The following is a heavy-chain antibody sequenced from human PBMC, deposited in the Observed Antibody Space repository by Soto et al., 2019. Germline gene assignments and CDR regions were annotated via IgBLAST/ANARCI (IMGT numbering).Heavy chain of an antibody. CDR3: AKAVADPDYYYYGMDV. J-gene: IGHJ6*02. D-gene: IGHD6-19*01. CDR1: GFTFSSYA. Sequence: EVQLLESGGGLVQPGGSLRLSCAASGFTFSSYAMSWVRQAPGKGLEWVSAISGSGGSTYYADSVKGRFTISRDNSENTLYLQMNSLRAEDTAVYYCAKAVADPDYYYYGMDVWGQGTTVTVSS. V-gene: IGHV3-23*01. CDR2: ISGSGGST.